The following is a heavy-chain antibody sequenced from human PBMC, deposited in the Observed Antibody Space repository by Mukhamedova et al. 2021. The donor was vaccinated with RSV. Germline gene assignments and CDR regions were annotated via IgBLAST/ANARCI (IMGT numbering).Heavy chain of an antibody. CDR3: ARYVDGSGGYGRFDY. D-gene: IGHD3-10*01. J-gene: IGHJ4*02. Sequence: IRQAPGKGLEWVSYISSSGSTIYYADSVKGRFTISRDNAKNSLYLQMNSLRAEDTAVYSCARYVDGSGGYGRFDYWGQGTLVTVS. V-gene: IGHV3-11*01. CDR2: ISSSGSTI.